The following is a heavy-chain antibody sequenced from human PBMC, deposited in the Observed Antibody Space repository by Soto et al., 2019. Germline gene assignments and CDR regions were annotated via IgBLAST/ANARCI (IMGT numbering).Heavy chain of an antibody. V-gene: IGHV4-39*01. CDR1: GGAISSSSYY. Sequence: PSETLSLTCTVSGGAISSSSYYWGWIRQPPGMGLEWIGSIYYSGSTYYNPSLKSRVTISVDTSKNQFSLKLSSVTAADTAVYYCARQGYSGSYYWFDPWGQGTLVTVSS. CDR2: IYYSGST. D-gene: IGHD1-26*01. CDR3: ARQGYSGSYYWFDP. J-gene: IGHJ5*02.